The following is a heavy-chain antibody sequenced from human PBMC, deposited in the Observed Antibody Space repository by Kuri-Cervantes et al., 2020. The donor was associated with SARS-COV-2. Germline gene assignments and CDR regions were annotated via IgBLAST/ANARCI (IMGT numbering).Heavy chain of an antibody. CDR3: ARDGYSYYYYYYMDV. CDR1: GFTFSSYW. Sequence: GGSLRLSCAASGFTFSSYWMSWVRQAPGKGLEWVSGINWNGGSTGYADSVKGRFTISRDNAKNSLYLQMNSLRAEDTAVYYCARDGYSYYYYYYMDVWGKGTTVTVSS. V-gene: IGHV3-20*04. CDR2: INWNGGST. J-gene: IGHJ6*03. D-gene: IGHD5-18*01.